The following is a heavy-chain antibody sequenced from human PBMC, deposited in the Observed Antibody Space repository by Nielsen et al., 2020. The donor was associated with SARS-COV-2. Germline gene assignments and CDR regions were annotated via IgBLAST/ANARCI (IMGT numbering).Heavy chain of an antibody. Sequence: SLKISCAASGFTFDDYAMHWVRQAPGKGLEWVSGISWNSGSIGYADSVKGRFTISRDNAKNSLYLQMNSLRAEDTAVYYCAKSGYSRSTIGYFDSWGQGTLVTVSS. CDR1: GFTFDDYA. CDR3: AKSGYSRSTIGYFDS. D-gene: IGHD6-13*01. J-gene: IGHJ4*02. CDR2: ISWNSGSI. V-gene: IGHV3-9*01.